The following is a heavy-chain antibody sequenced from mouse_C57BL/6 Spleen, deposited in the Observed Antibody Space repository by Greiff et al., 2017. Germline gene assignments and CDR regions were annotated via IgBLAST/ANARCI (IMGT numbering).Heavy chain of an antibody. J-gene: IGHJ3*01. D-gene: IGHD1-1*01. Sequence: QVQLKQSGAELVRPGTSVKVSCKASGYAFTNYLIEWVKQRPGQGLEWIGVINPGSGGTNYNEKFKGKATLTADKSSSTAYMQLSSLTSEDSAVYVCAAYCYGGSYEFAYWGQGTLVTVSA. CDR3: AAYCYGGSYEFAY. CDR2: INPGSGGT. V-gene: IGHV1-54*01. CDR1: GYAFTNYL.